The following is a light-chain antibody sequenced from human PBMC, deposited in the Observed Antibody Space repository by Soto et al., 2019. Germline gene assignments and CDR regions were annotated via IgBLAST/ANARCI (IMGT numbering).Light chain of an antibody. CDR2: WAS. Sequence: DIVMTQSPDSLAVSLGERATIHCKSSQSVLYSSNNKNYLAGYQQKPGQPPKLLIYWASTRESGVPDRFSGSGSGTDFTLTISSLQAEDVAVYYCQQCCRPWTFGQGTKVEIK. CDR3: QQCCRPWT. J-gene: IGKJ1*01. CDR1: QSVLYSSNNKNY. V-gene: IGKV4-1*01.